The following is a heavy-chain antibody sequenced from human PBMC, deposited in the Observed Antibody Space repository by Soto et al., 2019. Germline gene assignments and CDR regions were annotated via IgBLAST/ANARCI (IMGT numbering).Heavy chain of an antibody. CDR2: ISSSSSYI. Sequence: PVGSLRLSCAASGFTFSSYSMNWVRQAPGKGLEWVSSISSSSSYIYYADSVKGRFTISRDNAKNSLYLQMNSLRAEDTAVYYCARGGVAVRGVIRYYGMDVWGQGTTVTVSS. V-gene: IGHV3-21*01. CDR3: ARGGVAVRGVIRYYGMDV. J-gene: IGHJ6*02. D-gene: IGHD3-10*01. CDR1: GFTFSSYS.